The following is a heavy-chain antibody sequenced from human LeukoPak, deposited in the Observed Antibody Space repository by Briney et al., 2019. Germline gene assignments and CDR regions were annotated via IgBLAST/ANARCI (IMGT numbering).Heavy chain of an antibody. CDR1: GGSISSGSYY. J-gene: IGHJ4*02. Sequence: SQTLSLTCTVSGGSISSGSYYWSWIRQPAGKGLEWIGRIYTSGSTNYNPSLKSRVTISVDTSKNQFSLKLTSVTAADTATYYCARETSLAGFASGLGFNYWGQGILVTVSS. D-gene: IGHD6-19*01. CDR3: ARETSLAGFASGLGFNY. CDR2: IYTSGST. V-gene: IGHV4-61*02.